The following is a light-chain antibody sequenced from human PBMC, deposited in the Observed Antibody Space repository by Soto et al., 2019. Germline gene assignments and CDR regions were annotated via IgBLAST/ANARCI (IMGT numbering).Light chain of an antibody. Sequence: EMVVTQSPGTLSLSPRERATLSCRASQSVSSYLAWYQQKPGQAPRLLIYDASNRATGIPARFSGSGSGTDFTLTISSLEPEDFAVYYCQQRSNWPPGLTFGGGTKVDIK. CDR1: QSVSSY. J-gene: IGKJ4*01. CDR2: DAS. CDR3: QQRSNWPPGLT. V-gene: IGKV3-11*01.